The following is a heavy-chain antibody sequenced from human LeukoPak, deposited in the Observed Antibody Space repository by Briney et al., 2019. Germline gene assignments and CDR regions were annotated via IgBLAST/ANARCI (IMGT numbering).Heavy chain of an antibody. CDR2: INHSGST. V-gene: IGHV4-34*01. J-gene: IGHJ5*02. CDR1: GGSFSGYY. CDR3: ATTTVVTPYNWFDP. Sequence: PSETLSLICAVYGGSFSGYYWSWIRQPPGKGLEWIGEINHSGSTNYNPSLKSRVTISVDTSKNQFSLKLSSVTAADTAVYYCATTTVVTPYNWFDPWGQGTLVTVSS. D-gene: IGHD4-23*01.